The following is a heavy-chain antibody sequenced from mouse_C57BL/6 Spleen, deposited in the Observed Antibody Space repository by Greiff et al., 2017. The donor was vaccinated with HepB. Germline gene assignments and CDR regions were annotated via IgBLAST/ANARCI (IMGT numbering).Heavy chain of an antibody. V-gene: IGHV1-64*01. CDR2: IHPNSGST. D-gene: IGHD1-1*01. Sequence: QVQLQQPGAELVKPGASVKLSCKASGYTFTSYWMHWVKQRPGQGLEWIGMIHPNSGSTNYNEKFKSKATLTVDKSSSTAYMQLSSLTSEDSAVYYCARSKSLTVVDYWGQGTTLTVSS. J-gene: IGHJ2*01. CDR1: GYTFTSYW. CDR3: ARSKSLTVVDY.